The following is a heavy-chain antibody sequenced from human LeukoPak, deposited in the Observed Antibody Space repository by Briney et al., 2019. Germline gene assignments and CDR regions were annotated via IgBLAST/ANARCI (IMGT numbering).Heavy chain of an antibody. CDR2: VSGSGGFT. J-gene: IGHJ4*02. V-gene: IGHV3-23*01. D-gene: IGHD2-2*01. CDR3: AKAPAFCSSTNCPRLYYFDY. CDR1: GFTFSNCA. Sequence: GGSLRLSCAASGFTFSNCAMNWVRQAPGKGLEWVSTVSGSGGFTYYADSVKGRLTISRDNSKNTLYLQMNSLRAEDTAVYYCAKAPAFCSSTNCPRLYYFDYWGQGTLVTVSS.